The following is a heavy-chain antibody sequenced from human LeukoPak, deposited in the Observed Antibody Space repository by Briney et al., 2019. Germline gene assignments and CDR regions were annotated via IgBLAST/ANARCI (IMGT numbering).Heavy chain of an antibody. CDR3: AKDDVWSGFLFDY. J-gene: IGHJ4*02. Sequence: GGSLRLSCAASGFTFSTYGMHWVRQAPGKGLEWVAFIRYDGSNKYFAGSVKGRFTISRDNSKNTLSLQMNSLRAEDTAVYYCAKDDVWSGFLFDYWGQGTLVTASS. CDR2: IRYDGSNK. CDR1: GFTFSTYG. V-gene: IGHV3-30*02. D-gene: IGHD3-3*01.